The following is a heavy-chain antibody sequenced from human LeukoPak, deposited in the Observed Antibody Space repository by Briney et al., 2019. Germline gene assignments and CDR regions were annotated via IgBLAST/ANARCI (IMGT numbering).Heavy chain of an antibody. J-gene: IGHJ5*02. CDR3: ARSVGSLPYSSSWYAHRFDP. D-gene: IGHD6-13*01. CDR1: GFTFSSYS. CDR2: ISYDGSNK. V-gene: IGHV3-30*03. Sequence: GGSLRLSCAASGFTFSSYSMNWVRQAPGKGLEWVAVISYDGSNKYYADSVKGRFTISRDNSKNTLYLQMNSLRAEDTAVYYCARSVGSLPYSSSWYAHRFDPWGQGTLVTVSS.